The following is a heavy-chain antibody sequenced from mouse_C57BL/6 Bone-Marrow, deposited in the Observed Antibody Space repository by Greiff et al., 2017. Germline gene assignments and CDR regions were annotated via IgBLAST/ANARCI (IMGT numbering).Heavy chain of an antibody. CDR1: GYTFNSYW. J-gene: IGHJ1*03. V-gene: IGHV1-55*01. CDR2: IYPGSGST. Sequence: QVQLQQPGAELVKPGASVKMSCKASGYTFNSYWITWVKQRPGQGLEWIGDIYPGSGSTNYNKKFKSNATLTVDTSSSTAYMQLSSLTSEDSAVYYCVYSNYGYFDVWGTGTTVTVSS. D-gene: IGHD2-5*01. CDR3: VYSNYGYFDV.